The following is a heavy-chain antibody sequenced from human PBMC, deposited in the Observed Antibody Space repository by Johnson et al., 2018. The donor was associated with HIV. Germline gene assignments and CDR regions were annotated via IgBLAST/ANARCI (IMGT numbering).Heavy chain of an antibody. CDR1: GFTFSNYA. D-gene: IGHD3-16*01. V-gene: IGHV3-23*04. CDR2: ISGSGGST. CDR3: ARDGITGPSGDAYDI. Sequence: VQLVESGGGLVQPGGSLTLSCAASGFTFSNYAMSWVRRAPGKGLEWVSAISGSGGSTYYADSVKGRFTISRDNSKNTLYLQMNSLRAEDTAVYYCARDGITGPSGDAYDIWGQGTMVTVSS. J-gene: IGHJ3*02.